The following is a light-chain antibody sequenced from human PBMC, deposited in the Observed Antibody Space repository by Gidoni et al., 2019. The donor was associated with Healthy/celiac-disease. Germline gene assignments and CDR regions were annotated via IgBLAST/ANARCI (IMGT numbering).Light chain of an antibody. CDR3: QQRSNWPYT. Sequence: ATLSCRASQSVSSYLAWYQQKPGQAPRRLIYDASNRATGIPARFSGSGSGTDFTLPISSLEPEDFAVYYCQQRSNWPYTFGQGTKLEIK. CDR2: DAS. V-gene: IGKV3-11*01. J-gene: IGKJ2*01. CDR1: QSVSSY.